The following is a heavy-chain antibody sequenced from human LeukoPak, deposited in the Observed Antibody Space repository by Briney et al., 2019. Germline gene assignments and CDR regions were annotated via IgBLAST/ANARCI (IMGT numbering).Heavy chain of an antibody. CDR3: ARQLRGGAFDI. V-gene: IGHV3-7*01. J-gene: IGHJ3*02. D-gene: IGHD3-10*01. Sequence: GGSLRLSCAAPGFTFSSYWMSWVRQAQGKGLKWVANIKQDGSEKYYVDSVKGRFTISRDNAKNSLYLQMNSLRAEDTAVYYCARQLRGGAFDIWGQGTMVTVSS. CDR1: GFTFSSYW. CDR2: IKQDGSEK.